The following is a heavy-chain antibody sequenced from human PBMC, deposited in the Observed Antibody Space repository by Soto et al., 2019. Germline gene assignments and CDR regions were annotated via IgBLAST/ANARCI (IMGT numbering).Heavy chain of an antibody. D-gene: IGHD3-22*01. CDR1: GGTFSSYA. V-gene: IGHV1-69*13. CDR3: ASNTYYYDSSGYYHFDY. Sequence: AVKVSCKASGGTFSSYAISWVRQAPGQGLEWMGGIIPIFGTANYAQKFQGRVTITADESTSTAYMELSSLRSEDTAVYYCASNTYYYDSSGYYHFDYWGQGTLVTVSS. J-gene: IGHJ4*02. CDR2: IIPIFGTA.